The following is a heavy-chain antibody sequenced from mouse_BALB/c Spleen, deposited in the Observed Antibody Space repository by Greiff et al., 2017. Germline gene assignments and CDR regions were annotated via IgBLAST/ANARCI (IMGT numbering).Heavy chain of an antibody. CDR2: ISYDGSN. D-gene: IGHD2-2*01. J-gene: IGHJ3*01. V-gene: IGHV3-6*02. CDR3: AREDGYDLAY. Sequence: EVKLQESGPGLVKPSQSLSLTCSVTGYSITSGYYWNWIRQFPGNKLEWMGYISYDGSNNYNPSLKNRISITRDTSKNQFFLKLNSVTTEDTATYYCAREDGYDLAYWGQGTLVTVSA. CDR1: GYSITSGYY.